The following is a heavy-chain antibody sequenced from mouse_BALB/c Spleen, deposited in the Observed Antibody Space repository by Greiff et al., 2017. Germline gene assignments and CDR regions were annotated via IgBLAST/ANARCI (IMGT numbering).Heavy chain of an antibody. D-gene: IGHD1-1*01. Sequence: EVMLVESGPGLVKPSQSLSLTCTVTGYSITSDYAWNWIRQFPGNKLEWMGYISYSGSTSYNPSLKSRISITRDTSKNQFFLQLNSVTTEDTATYYCATSLSYYYAMDYWGQGTSVTVSS. CDR3: ATSLSYYYAMDY. J-gene: IGHJ4*01. CDR2: ISYSGST. CDR1: GYSITSDYA. V-gene: IGHV3-2*02.